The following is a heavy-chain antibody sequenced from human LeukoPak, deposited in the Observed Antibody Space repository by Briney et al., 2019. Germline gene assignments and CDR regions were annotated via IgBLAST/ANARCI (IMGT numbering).Heavy chain of an antibody. CDR3: ASTSMAYSSSWFSDY. V-gene: IGHV4-59*08. J-gene: IGHJ4*02. CDR2: IYYSGST. D-gene: IGHD6-13*01. CDR1: GGSISSYY. Sequence: SETLSLTCTVSGGSISSYYWSWIRQPPGKGLEWIGYIYYSGSTNYNPSLKSRVTISVDTSKNQFSLKLSSVTAADTAVYYCASTSMAYSSSWFSDYWGQGTLVTVSS.